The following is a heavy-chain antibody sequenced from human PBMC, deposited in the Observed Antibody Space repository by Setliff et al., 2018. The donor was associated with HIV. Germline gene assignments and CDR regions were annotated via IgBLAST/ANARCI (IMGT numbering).Heavy chain of an antibody. CDR2: IIPILGTT. CDR3: ARDRGGSDADACDV. V-gene: IGHV1-69*13. J-gene: IGHJ3*01. Sequence: ASVKVSCKSSGGTFSSNAISWVRHAPGHGLEWIGGIIPILGTTHYSQKFQDRVTINRDESTRTAYLEVNNLGSEDAARYYWARDRGGSDADACDVWGQGTMVTVSS. D-gene: IGHD1-26*01. CDR1: GGTFSSNA.